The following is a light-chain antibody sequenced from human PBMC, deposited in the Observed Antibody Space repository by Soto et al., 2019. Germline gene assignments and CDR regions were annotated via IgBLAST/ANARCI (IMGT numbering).Light chain of an antibody. J-gene: IGLJ2*01. V-gene: IGLV2-14*01. CDR3: RPYTSSKTVV. CDR1: SRDVGGY. Sequence: QSALTQPASVSGSPGQSITISCTGTSRDVGGYVSWYQQHPGKAPKLMIYEVSNRPSGVSNRFSGSKSGNTASLTISGLQAADAAEYSCRPYTSSKTVVFGGGTKLTVL. CDR2: EVS.